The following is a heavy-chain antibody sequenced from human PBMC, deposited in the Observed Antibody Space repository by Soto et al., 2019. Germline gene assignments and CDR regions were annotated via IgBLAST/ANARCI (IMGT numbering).Heavy chain of an antibody. J-gene: IGHJ6*02. CDR2: IYPVDSDT. CDR1: EASFTTYW. D-gene: IGHD5-12*01. V-gene: IGHV5-51*01. Sequence: GESLKISCKGSEASFTTYWIGLVRQMPGTVLEWMGIIYPVDSDTKYSPSFQGQVTISADKSISTAYLQWSSLKASDTAMYYCARLKIVPTSTYYYYGMDVWGQGTTVTVSS. CDR3: ARLKIVPTSTYYYYGMDV.